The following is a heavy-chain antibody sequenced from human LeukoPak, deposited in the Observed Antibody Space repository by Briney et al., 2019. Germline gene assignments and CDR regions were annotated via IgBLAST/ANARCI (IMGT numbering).Heavy chain of an antibody. D-gene: IGHD2-15*01. Sequence: GGSLRLSCAASGFIFSSYEMSWVRQAPGKGLEWVSYISRSSSNIYYADSVKGRFTISRDNAKNSLYLQMNSLRAEDTATYYCASLLGACSVPHRPPSPGYWGQGTLVTASS. V-gene: IGHV3-48*03. CDR3: ASLLGACSVPHRPPSPGY. CDR1: GFIFSSYE. J-gene: IGHJ4*02. CDR2: ISRSSSNI.